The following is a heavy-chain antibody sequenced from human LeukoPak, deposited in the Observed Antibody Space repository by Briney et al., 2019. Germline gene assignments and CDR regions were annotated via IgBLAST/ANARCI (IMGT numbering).Heavy chain of an antibody. CDR3: AKQSYARSLGE. D-gene: IGHD2-2*01. Sequence: GGSLRLSCATSGFPFSDFSMSWVRQAPGKGPEWISTTNSGGTSTYYTESVKGRFTISRDNSKNTLYLQMSSLRVEDTAVYYCAKQSYARSLGEGGPGTLVSVSS. CDR1: GFPFSDFS. CDR2: TNSGGTST. J-gene: IGHJ4*02. V-gene: IGHV3-23*01.